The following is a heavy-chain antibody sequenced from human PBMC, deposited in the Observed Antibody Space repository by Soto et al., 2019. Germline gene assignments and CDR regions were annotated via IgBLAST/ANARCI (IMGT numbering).Heavy chain of an antibody. D-gene: IGHD3-10*01. CDR2: IYYSGST. CDR1: GGSISSSSYY. CDR3: ARLGGSGSYFFDPYYYYGMDV. V-gene: IGHV4-39*01. Sequence: NPSETLSLTCTVSGGSISSSSYYWGWIRQPPGKGLEWIGSIYYSGSTYYNPSLKSRVTISVDTSKNQFSLKLSSVTAADTAVYYCARLGGSGSYFFDPYYYYGMDVWGQGTTVTVSS. J-gene: IGHJ6*02.